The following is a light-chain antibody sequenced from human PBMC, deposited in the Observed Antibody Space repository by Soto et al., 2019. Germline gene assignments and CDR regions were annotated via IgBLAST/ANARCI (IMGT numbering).Light chain of an antibody. Sequence: NVFTQSPGTPSFSPRQRATLSCRASQSVSGSYLAWYQQKPGQPPRLLMFGASSRATGIPDRFGGSGSGTDFILTISRLEPEDFAVYYCQQYGTTFGQGTKVDIK. CDR3: QQYGTT. CDR2: GAS. V-gene: IGKV3-20*01. J-gene: IGKJ1*01. CDR1: QSVSGSY.